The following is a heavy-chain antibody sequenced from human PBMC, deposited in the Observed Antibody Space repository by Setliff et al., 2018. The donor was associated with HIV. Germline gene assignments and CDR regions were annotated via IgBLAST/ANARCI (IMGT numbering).Heavy chain of an antibody. Sequence: ASVKVSCKASGYTFTGYYIHWVRQAPGQGLQWMGRINPNIGSTNYAQNFQGRATMTRDTSVNTAFMELSNLTSEDTAVYYCVIRKAGSGGSRPIDYWGQGTPVTVSS. D-gene: IGHD6-19*01. CDR2: INPNIGST. V-gene: IGHV1-2*06. CDR1: GYTFTGYY. J-gene: IGHJ4*02. CDR3: VIRKAGSGGSRPIDY.